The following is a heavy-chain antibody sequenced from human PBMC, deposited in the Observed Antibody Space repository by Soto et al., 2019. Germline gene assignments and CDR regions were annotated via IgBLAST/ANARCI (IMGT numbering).Heavy chain of an antibody. CDR2: ISSDDKT. D-gene: IGHD3-3*01. Sequence: EVRLVESGGGLVQPGGSLRLSCAASGFIVSGIFMTWVRQVPGKWPEWVSTISSDDKTYYADSVRGRFTISRDISKNTLFLQMNTLRAEDTAVYHCARDIFGGSYDFWHGGQGTLVTVSS. J-gene: IGHJ4*02. CDR1: GFIVSGIF. CDR3: ARDIFGGSYDFWH. V-gene: IGHV3-66*01.